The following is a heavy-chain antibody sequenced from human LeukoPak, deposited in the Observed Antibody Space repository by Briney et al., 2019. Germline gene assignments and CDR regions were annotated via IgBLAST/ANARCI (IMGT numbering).Heavy chain of an antibody. CDR1: GFTFSYYA. D-gene: IGHD2-15*01. J-gene: IGHJ4*02. V-gene: IGHV3-7*01. CDR3: TRGWGEKGRCRGGTCNNPQFDY. Sequence: GGSLRLSCAASGFTFSYYAMTWVRQAPGKGLEWLANIKESGSGKYYVDSVKGRFTISRDNAEDLVYLQMNSLRVEDTAVYYCTRGWGEKGRCRGGTCNNPQFDYWGQGILVTVSS. CDR2: IKESGSGK.